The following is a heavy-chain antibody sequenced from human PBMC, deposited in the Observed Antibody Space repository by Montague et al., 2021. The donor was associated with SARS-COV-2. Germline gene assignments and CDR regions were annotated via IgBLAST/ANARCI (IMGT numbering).Heavy chain of an antibody. CDR3: ARDKRDRYDFWSGYYTDYYYGMDV. CDR2: IWYDGSNK. J-gene: IGHJ6*02. D-gene: IGHD3-3*01. Sequence: SLRLSCAASGFTFSSYGMHWVRQAPGKGLEWVAVIWYDGSNKYYADSVKGRFTTSRDNSKNTLYLQMNSLRAEDTAVYYCARDKRDRYDFWSGYYTDYYYGMDVWGQGTTVTVSS. CDR1: GFTFSSYG. V-gene: IGHV3-33*01.